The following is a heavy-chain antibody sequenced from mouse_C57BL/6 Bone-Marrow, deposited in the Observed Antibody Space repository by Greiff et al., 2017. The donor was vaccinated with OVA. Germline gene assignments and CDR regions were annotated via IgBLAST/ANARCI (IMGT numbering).Heavy chain of an antibody. J-gene: IGHJ3*01. D-gene: IGHD2-13*01. V-gene: IGHV1-80*01. CDR2: IYPGDGDT. CDR1: GYAFSSYW. CDR3: ARSDDSSAY. Sequence: VQVVESGAELVKPGASVKISCKASGYAFSSYWMNWVKQRPGKGLEWIGQIYPGDGDTNYNGKFTGKATLTADKSSSTAYMHLSSLTSEDAAVYFCARSDDSSAYWGQGTLVTVSA.